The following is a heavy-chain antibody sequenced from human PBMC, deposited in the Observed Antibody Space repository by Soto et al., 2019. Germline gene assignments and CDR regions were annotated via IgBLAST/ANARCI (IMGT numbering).Heavy chain of an antibody. D-gene: IGHD6-25*01. CDR3: LGDVAAAAY. J-gene: IGHJ4*02. CDR2: INPLPTSGST. Sequence: QVQLVQSGAEVKKPGASVKVSCKASGYIFTNYYIHWVRQAPGQGLEWMAIINPLPTSGSTNYAQKLQGRVTVNGDTVTSTVYLERSSLRSDDTGLYYRLGDVAAAAYWGQGPLATLSS. V-gene: IGHV1-46*04. CDR1: GYIFTNYY.